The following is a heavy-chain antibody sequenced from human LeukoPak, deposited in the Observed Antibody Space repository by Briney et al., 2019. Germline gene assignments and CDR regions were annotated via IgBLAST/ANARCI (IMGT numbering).Heavy chain of an antibody. D-gene: IGHD3-16*01. J-gene: IGHJ6*04. Sequence: ASVKVSCKASGYTFTGYYMHWVRQAPGQGLEWMGGIIPTFGTANYAQKFQGRVTITADESTSTAYMELSSLRSEDTAVYYCASAYYVWDYGMDVWGKGTTVTVSS. V-gene: IGHV1-69*13. CDR3: ASAYYVWDYGMDV. CDR2: IIPTFGTA. CDR1: GYTFTGYY.